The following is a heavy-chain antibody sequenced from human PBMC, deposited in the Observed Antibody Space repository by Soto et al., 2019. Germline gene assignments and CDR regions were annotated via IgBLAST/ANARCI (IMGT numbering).Heavy chain of an antibody. J-gene: IGHJ4*02. V-gene: IGHV3-33*01. CDR2: VWHDGKYK. CDR3: ARDKAAASKGVHFDY. CDR1: GFIFNNYG. D-gene: IGHD6-13*01. Sequence: PXGSLILSCATSGFIFNNYGMHWVRQAPGKGLEWVAVVWHDGKYKYYADSVRGRFTISRDKSNNTVFLQMDSLRAEDTAVYYCARDKAAASKGVHFDYWGQGSQVTVSS.